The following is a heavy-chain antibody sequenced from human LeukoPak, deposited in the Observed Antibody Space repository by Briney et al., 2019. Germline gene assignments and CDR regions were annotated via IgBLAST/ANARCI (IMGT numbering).Heavy chain of an antibody. D-gene: IGHD3-22*01. J-gene: IGHJ6*04. Sequence: GGSLRLSCAASGFTFSNYGIHWVRQAPGKGLEWVALISYDGSKKYYADSVKGRFTLSRDTSKKTLYLQMNSLRAEDTAVYYCAELGITMIEGVWGKGTTVTISS. CDR1: GFTFSNYG. CDR2: ISYDGSKK. V-gene: IGHV3-30*18. CDR3: AELGITMIEGV.